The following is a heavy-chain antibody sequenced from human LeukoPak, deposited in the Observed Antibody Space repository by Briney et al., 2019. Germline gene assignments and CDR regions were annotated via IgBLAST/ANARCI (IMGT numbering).Heavy chain of an antibody. D-gene: IGHD2-15*01. V-gene: IGHV1-46*01. CDR3: ARDLYCSGGSCYTFDY. Sequence: ASVKVSCKASGYTFTSYYMHWVRQAPGQGLEWMGIINPSGGSTSYAQKFQGRVTMTRDMSTSTVYVELSSLRSEDTAVYYCARDLYCSGGSCYTFDYWGQGTLVTVSS. J-gene: IGHJ4*02. CDR1: GYTFTSYY. CDR2: INPSGGST.